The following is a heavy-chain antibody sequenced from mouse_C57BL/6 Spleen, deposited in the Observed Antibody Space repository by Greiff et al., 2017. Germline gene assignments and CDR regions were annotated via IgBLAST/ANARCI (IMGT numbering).Heavy chain of an antibody. D-gene: IGHD2-2*01. CDR3: ARGDGSGYGSMDD. Sequence: VQLQQSGPELVKPGASVKISCKASGYAFSSSWLNWVKQRPGKGLEWIGRIYPGDGDTNYNGKFKGKATLTADKSSSTAYMQLSSLTSEDSAVCFGARGDGSGYGSMDDQGQGTSVTVAS. V-gene: IGHV1-82*01. J-gene: IGHJ4*01. CDR2: IYPGDGDT. CDR1: GYAFSSSW.